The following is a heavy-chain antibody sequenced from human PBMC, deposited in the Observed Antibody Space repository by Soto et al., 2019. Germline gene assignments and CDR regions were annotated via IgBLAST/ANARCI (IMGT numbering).Heavy chain of an antibody. J-gene: IGHJ4*02. CDR1: GFTFSDYY. Sequence: GGSLRLSCAASGFTFSDYYMSWIRQAPGKGLEWVSYISSSGSTIYYADPVKGRFTISRDNAKNSLYLQMNSLRAEDTAVYYCARDIENDYVKGLDYWGQGTLVTVSS. V-gene: IGHV3-11*01. CDR2: ISSSGSTI. CDR3: ARDIENDYVKGLDY. D-gene: IGHD4-17*01.